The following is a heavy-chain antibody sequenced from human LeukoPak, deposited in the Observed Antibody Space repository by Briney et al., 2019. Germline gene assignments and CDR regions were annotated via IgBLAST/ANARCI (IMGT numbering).Heavy chain of an antibody. J-gene: IGHJ4*02. Sequence: GGSLRLSCAASGFTFSSYAMSWVRQAPGMGLEWVSAISGSGGSTYYADSVKGRFTISRDNSKNTLYLQMNSLRAEDTAVYYCAKQGITIFGVVTPLDYWGQGTLVTVSS. CDR3: AKQGITIFGVVTPLDY. D-gene: IGHD3-3*01. CDR2: ISGSGGST. V-gene: IGHV3-23*01. CDR1: GFTFSSYA.